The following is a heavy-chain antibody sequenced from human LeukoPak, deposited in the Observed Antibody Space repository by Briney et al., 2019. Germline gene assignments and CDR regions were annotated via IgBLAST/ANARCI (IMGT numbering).Heavy chain of an antibody. V-gene: IGHV4-39*07. Sequence: SETLSLTCTVSGGSISSSSYYWGWIRQPPGKGLEWIGSIYYSGSTYYNPSLKSRVTISVDTSKNQFSLKLSSVTAADTAVYYCAGRGYYYSRDDYWGQGTLVTVSS. CDR3: AGRGYYYSRDDY. CDR1: GGSISSSSYY. J-gene: IGHJ4*02. D-gene: IGHD3-22*01. CDR2: IYYSGST.